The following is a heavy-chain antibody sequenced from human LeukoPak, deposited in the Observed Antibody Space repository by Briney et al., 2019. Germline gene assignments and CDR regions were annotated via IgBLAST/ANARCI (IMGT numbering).Heavy chain of an antibody. CDR1: GLTFSSYS. Sequence: GGSLRLSCAASGLTFSSYSMNWVRQAPGKGLEWVSSISSGSKYIYNADSVKGRFTISRDNAKNSLYLQMNSLRAEDTAVYYRARALSYSYGSMDFWGQGTLVIVSS. CDR2: ISSGSKYI. CDR3: ARALSYSYGSMDF. D-gene: IGHD5-18*01. J-gene: IGHJ4*02. V-gene: IGHV3-21*01.